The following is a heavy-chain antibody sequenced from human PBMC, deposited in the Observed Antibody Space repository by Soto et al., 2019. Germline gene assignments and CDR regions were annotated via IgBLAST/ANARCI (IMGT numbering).Heavy chain of an antibody. CDR3: ARASPGGSRGSPHDY. CDR2: IPPSDSET. J-gene: IGHJ4*02. V-gene: IGHV5-51*01. D-gene: IGHD5-12*01. Sequence: PGESLKISCKTSGYIFTSYWIGWVRQKPGKGLEWMGIIPPSDSETRYSPSFQGQVIISADRSISTASLEWSSLKASDSAIYYCARASPGGSRGSPHDYWGQGTLVTVSS. CDR1: GYIFTSYW.